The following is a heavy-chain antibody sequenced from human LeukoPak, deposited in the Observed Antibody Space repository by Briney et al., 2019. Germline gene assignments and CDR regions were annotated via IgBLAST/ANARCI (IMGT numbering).Heavy chain of an antibody. D-gene: IGHD4-11*01. CDR2: IWNDGTNR. Sequence: GGSLRLSCAASGFTFSHYGMHWVRQAPGKGLEWVAVIWNDGTNRYYGGSVKGRFTISRDDSKNTVYLQMNGLRAGDTAVYYCAEDAQRGFDYSNSLEYWGQGTLVTVSS. V-gene: IGHV3-33*06. CDR3: AEDAQRGFDYSNSLEY. CDR1: GFTFSHYG. J-gene: IGHJ4*02.